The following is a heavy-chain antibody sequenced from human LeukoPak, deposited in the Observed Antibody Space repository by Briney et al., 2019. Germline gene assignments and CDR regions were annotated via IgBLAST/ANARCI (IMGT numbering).Heavy chain of an antibody. V-gene: IGHV3-74*01. CDR3: AREADTAMVKDY. J-gene: IGHJ4*02. D-gene: IGHD5-18*01. Sequence: GGSLRLSCAASGFAFSSYWMHWVRQAPGKGLVWVSRINSDGSSTSYADSVKGRFTISRDNAKNTLYLQMNSLRAEDTAVYYCAREADTAMVKDYWGQGTLVTVSS. CDR1: GFAFSSYW. CDR2: INSDGSST.